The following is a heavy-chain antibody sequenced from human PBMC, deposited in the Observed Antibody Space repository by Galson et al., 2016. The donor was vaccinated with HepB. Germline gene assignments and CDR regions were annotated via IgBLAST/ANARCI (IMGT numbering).Heavy chain of an antibody. CDR3: AHSHMDV. D-gene: IGHD5-18*01. J-gene: IGHJ6*02. Sequence: SLRLSCAASGFSFSNCWMSWVRQAPGKGLEWVANIKYDGTEKSYVGSVKGRFTISRDNAKNSLYLQMNSLRVEDTATYYCAHSHMDVWGQGTTVTVSS. CDR1: GFSFSNCW. CDR2: IKYDGTEK. V-gene: IGHV3-7*05.